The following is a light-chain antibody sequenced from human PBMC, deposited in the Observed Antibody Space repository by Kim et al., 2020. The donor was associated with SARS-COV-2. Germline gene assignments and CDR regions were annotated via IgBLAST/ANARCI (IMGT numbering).Light chain of an antibody. Sequence: SPGERATLSCGASQILSSTYLAWYQRKPGQAPRLLIYGASSRATGIPDRFSGSGSGTDFTLTISRLEPEDSAVYYCQQYDRSPLTFGGGTKVDIK. CDR1: QILSSTY. J-gene: IGKJ4*01. V-gene: IGKV3-20*01. CDR2: GAS. CDR3: QQYDRSPLT.